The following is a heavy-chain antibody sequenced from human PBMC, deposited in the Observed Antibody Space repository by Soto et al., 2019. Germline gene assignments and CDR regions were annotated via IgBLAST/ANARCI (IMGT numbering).Heavy chain of an antibody. CDR1: GYTFTRYY. Sequence: APVKVYCKASGYTFTRYYMHWGRQAPGQGLEWMGIINPSGGSTSYAQKFQGRVTMTRDTSTSTVYMELSSLRSEDTAVYYCARDRHSSSWYAPNRSFDYWGQGTLVTVSS. V-gene: IGHV1-46*01. J-gene: IGHJ4*02. CDR2: INPSGGST. CDR3: ARDRHSSSWYAPNRSFDY. D-gene: IGHD6-13*01.